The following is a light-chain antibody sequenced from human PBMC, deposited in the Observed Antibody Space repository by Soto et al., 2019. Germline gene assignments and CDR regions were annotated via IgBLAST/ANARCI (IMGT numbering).Light chain of an antibody. V-gene: IGKV3-20*01. CDR3: QQYCSSPWT. CDR1: QSVSSND. Sequence: EIVLTQSPGTLSLSPGERATLSCRASQSVSSNDLAWYQQKPGQAPRLLIYGASSRATGIPDRFSGSESGTDFTLTISRLEPEDFAVYHCQQYCSSPWTFGQGTKVEIK. CDR2: GAS. J-gene: IGKJ1*01.